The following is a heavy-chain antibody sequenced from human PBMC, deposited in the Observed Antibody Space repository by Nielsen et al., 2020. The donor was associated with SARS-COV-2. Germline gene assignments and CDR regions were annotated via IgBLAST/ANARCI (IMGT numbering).Heavy chain of an antibody. V-gene: IGHV4-39*01. D-gene: IGHD3-9*01. CDR2: IYYSGST. Sequence: WIRQPPGKGLEWIGSIYYSGSTYYNPSLKSRVTISVDTSKNQFSLKLSSVTAADMAVYYCARYPTRKYYFDYWGQGTLVTVSS. CDR3: ARYPTRKYYFDY. J-gene: IGHJ4*02.